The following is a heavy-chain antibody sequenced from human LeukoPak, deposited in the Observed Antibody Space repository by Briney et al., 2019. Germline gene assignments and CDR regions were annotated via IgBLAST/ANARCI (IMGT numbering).Heavy chain of an antibody. CDR1: GFTFTRYW. CDR2: IKQDGSQQ. V-gene: IGHV3-7*01. J-gene: IGHJ4*02. CDR3: SNGIYDNSY. Sequence: GGSLRLSCATSGFTFTRYWMAWIRQSPGKGLEWVANIKQDGSQQYYLDSVEGRFTVSRDNAKTSLYLQMNNLRAVDTAVYFCSNGIYDNSYWGQGTLVTVSS. D-gene: IGHD2-8*01.